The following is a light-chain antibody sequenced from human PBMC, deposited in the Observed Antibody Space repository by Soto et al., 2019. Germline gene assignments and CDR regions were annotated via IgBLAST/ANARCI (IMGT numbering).Light chain of an antibody. Sequence: DIQMTQSPSSLSASVGDRVTITCRASQNISNYLTWYQQKPGKAPKLLIYAASSLQGGVPSRFIGNGSATDFTLTIRSVQPVDFATYYCQQSYSSWYTFGQGTKLEIK. J-gene: IGKJ2*01. CDR2: AAS. V-gene: IGKV1-39*01. CDR1: QNISNY. CDR3: QQSYSSWYT.